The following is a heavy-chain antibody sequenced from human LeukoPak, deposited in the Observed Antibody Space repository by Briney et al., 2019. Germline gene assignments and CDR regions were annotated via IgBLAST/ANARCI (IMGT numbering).Heavy chain of an antibody. CDR2: IYPGDSDT. CDR1: GYSFTSYW. CDR3: ARLVTYSSSWNSYYYYYGMDV. J-gene: IGHJ6*04. V-gene: IGHV5-51*01. Sequence: GESLKISCKGSGYSFTSYWIGLVRQMPGKGLEWMGIIYPGDSDTRYSPSFQGQVTISADKSISTAYLQWSSLKASDTAMYYCARLVTYSSSWNSYYYYYGMDVWGKGTTVTVSS. D-gene: IGHD6-13*01.